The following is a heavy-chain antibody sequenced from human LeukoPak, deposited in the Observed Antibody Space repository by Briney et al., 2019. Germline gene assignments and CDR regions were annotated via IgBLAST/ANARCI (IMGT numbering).Heavy chain of an antibody. J-gene: IGHJ4*02. CDR2: IHTSGST. Sequence: SETLSLTCTVSGGSISSYYWSWIRQPAGKGLEWIGRIHTSGSTNYNPSLKSRVTISVGKSKNQFSLKLSSVTAADTAMYFCARGRGDYFDGSGYFFDYWGQGTLVTISS. CDR1: GGSISSYY. V-gene: IGHV4-4*07. CDR3: ARGRGDYFDGSGYFFDY. D-gene: IGHD3-22*01.